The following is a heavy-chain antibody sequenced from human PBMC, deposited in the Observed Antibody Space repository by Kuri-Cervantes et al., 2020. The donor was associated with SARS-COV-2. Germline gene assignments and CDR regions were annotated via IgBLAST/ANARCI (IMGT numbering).Heavy chain of an antibody. V-gene: IGHV3-7*01. CDR1: GFTFSSYW. CDR3: ARVGGDGYNSNWFDP. CDR2: IKQDGSEK. D-gene: IGHD5-24*01. Sequence: GESLKISCAASGFTFSSYWMSWVRQAPGKGLEWVANIKQDGSEKYYVDSVKGRFTISRDNSKNTLYLQMNSLRAEDTAVYYCARVGGDGYNSNWFDPWGQGTLVTVSS. J-gene: IGHJ5*02.